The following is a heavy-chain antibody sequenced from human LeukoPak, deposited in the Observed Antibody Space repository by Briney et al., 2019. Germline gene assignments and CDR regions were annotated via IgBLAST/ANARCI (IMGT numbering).Heavy chain of an antibody. Sequence: PGGSLRLSCAASGFSFSDYDMHWVRQGKGKGLDWVAYISGSSGTIHYADSVRGRFSISRDNVQQSLYLQMNSLGAEDTAVYYCVGFGVYGGLWGQGTVVTVS. CDR1: GFSFSDYD. J-gene: IGHJ4*02. D-gene: IGHD4-23*01. CDR2: ISGSSGTI. CDR3: VGFGVYGGL. V-gene: IGHV3-48*01.